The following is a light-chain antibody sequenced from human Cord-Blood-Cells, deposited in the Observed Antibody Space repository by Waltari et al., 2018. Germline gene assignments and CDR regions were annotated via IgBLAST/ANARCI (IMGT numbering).Light chain of an antibody. CDR1: RSDVGGNNY. CDR3: SSYTSSSTWV. V-gene: IGLV2-14*01. J-gene: IGLJ3*02. Sequence: QSALTQPASVSGSPGQSITISCTGTRSDVGGNNYVSWYQQHPGQAPKPMIYDVSKRPSGVSNLFSGSKSGNTASLTISGLQAEDEADYYCSSYTSSSTWVFGGGTKLTVL. CDR2: DVS.